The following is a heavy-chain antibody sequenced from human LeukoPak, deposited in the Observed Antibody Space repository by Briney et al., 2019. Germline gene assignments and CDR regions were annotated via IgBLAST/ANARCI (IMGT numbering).Heavy chain of an antibody. CDR3: ARDRRGGKDFDV. CDR1: GISVSNDY. V-gene: IGHV3-53*04. CDR2: IYADGYT. Sequence: GGSLRLSCAASGISVSNDYMSWVRQAPGKRLEWVSAIYADGYTRDAASVKGRFSISRHNSKNTVYLQMDNLRPEDTAVYYCARDRRGGKDFDVWGPGTMVTVSS. J-gene: IGHJ3*01.